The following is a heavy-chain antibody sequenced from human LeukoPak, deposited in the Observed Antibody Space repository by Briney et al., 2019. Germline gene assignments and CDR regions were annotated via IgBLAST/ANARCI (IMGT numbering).Heavy chain of an antibody. CDR1: GYTFTGYY. CDR3: ARAPGNYYESSGYYYYFDY. Sequence: GASLRVSSEASGYTFTGYYMYSVRQAPGQGLEWMGWINPKSGGTNYAQKFQGSVTMTRDTSISTAYMELSRLRSDDTAVYYCARAPGNYYESSGYYYYFDYWGQGTLVTVSS. CDR2: INPKSGGT. V-gene: IGHV1-2*02. D-gene: IGHD3-22*01. J-gene: IGHJ4*02.